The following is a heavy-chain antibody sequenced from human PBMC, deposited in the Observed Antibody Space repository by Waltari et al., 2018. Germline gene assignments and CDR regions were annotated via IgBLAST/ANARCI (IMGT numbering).Heavy chain of an antibody. CDR2: VDLDAGET. CDR1: GYTLSDYY. D-gene: IGHD5-18*01. J-gene: IGHJ3*01. Sequence: EVQLVHPGAELKKPEATVKISCMVSGYTLSDYYMHWVQQAPGKGLEWMGLVDLDAGETIYAEKCQGRVTITAETPTDTAYMELSSLRSEDTAVYYCATVLAAIGAFDLWRQGTMVPVSS. CDR3: ATVLAAIGAFDL. V-gene: IGHV1-69-2*01.